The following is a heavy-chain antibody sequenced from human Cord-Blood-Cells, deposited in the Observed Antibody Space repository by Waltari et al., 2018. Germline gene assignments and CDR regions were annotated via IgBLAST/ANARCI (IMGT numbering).Heavy chain of an antibody. J-gene: IGHJ4*02. D-gene: IGHD6-19*01. Sequence: VQLVQAGAEVKQPGAPGKVSCKVSGYTLPKLSLHCVRQAPGKGLEWMGGCDPEDGETIYAQKFQGRVTMTEDTSTDTAYMELSSLRSEDTAVYYCATVGISGWYYFDYWGQGTLVTVSS. CDR1: GYTLPKLS. CDR2: CDPEDGET. CDR3: ATVGISGWYYFDY. V-gene: IGHV1-24*01.